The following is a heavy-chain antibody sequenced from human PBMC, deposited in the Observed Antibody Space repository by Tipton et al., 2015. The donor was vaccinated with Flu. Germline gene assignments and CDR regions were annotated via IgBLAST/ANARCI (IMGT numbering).Heavy chain of an antibody. D-gene: IGHD3-22*01. Sequence: LRLSCAVYGGSFSGYYWSWIRQPPGKGLEWIGEINHSGSTNYNPSLKSRVTISVDTSKNQFSLKLSSVTAADTAVYYCARGGGDSSGYYIDYWGQGTLATVSS. J-gene: IGHJ4*02. V-gene: IGHV4-34*01. CDR3: ARGGGDSSGYYIDY. CDR2: INHSGST. CDR1: GGSFSGYY.